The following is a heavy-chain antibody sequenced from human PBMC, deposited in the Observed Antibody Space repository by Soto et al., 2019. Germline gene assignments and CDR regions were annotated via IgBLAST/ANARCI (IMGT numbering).Heavy chain of an antibody. CDR1: GGTFSSYS. V-gene: IGHV1-69*01. CDR2: IIPIFGTA. CDR3: AIEYSSSPPYYPIGY. J-gene: IGHJ4*02. Sequence: QVQLVQSGAEVKKPGSSVKVSCKASGGTFSSYSISWVRQAPGQVLEWMGGIIPIFGTANYAQKFKGRVTITADESTSTAYMELSSLRSEDTAVYYCAIEYSSSPPYYPIGYWGQGTLVTVSS. D-gene: IGHD6-6*01.